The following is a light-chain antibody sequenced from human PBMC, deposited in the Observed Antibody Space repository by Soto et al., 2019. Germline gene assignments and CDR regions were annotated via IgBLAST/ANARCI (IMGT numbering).Light chain of an antibody. CDR1: ASDSGRYNY. CDR3: NSYVGSNNYV. V-gene: IGLV2-8*01. CDR2: EVT. J-gene: IGLJ1*01. Sequence: QSALTQPPSASGSPGQSVTISCLGTASDSGRYNYVSWYQHHPGKAPKLIIYEVTKRPSGVPDRFSGSKSGNTASLTVSGLQADDEADYYCNSYVGSNNYVFGTGTKVTVL.